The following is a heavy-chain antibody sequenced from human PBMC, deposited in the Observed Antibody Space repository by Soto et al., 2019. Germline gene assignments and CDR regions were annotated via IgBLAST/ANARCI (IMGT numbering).Heavy chain of an antibody. V-gene: IGHV1-2*02. Sequence: ASVKVSCKASGYTFTGYYMHWVRRAPGQGLEWMGWINPNSGGTNYAQKFQGRVTMTRDTSISTAYMELSRLRSDDTAVYYCATAADYHDSSAPATPDYWGQGTLVTVSS. CDR3: ATAADYHDSSAPATPDY. CDR2: INPNSGGT. D-gene: IGHD3-22*01. CDR1: GYTFTGYY. J-gene: IGHJ4*02.